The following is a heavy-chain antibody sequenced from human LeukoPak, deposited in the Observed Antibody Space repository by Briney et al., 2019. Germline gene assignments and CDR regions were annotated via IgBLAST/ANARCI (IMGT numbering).Heavy chain of an antibody. CDR1: GGSISSANYY. V-gene: IGHV4-39*07. Sequence: SETLSLTCTVSGGSISSANYYWGWIRQPSGKGLEWIGSVYYSGSTYYNPSLQSRVTISVDTSKNHFSLKLSSVTAADTAVYYCARDSPDCGSTTCYKDWFDPWGQGTLVTVSS. J-gene: IGHJ5*02. CDR2: VYYSGST. CDR3: ARDSPDCGSTTCYKDWFDP. D-gene: IGHD2-2*02.